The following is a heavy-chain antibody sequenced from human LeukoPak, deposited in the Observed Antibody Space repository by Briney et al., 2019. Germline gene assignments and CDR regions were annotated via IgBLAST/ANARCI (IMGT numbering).Heavy chain of an antibody. CDR2: INHSGST. J-gene: IGHJ5*02. CDR3: ASLGMYYDFWSGYYPNWFDP. Sequence: SETLSLTCAVYGGSFSGYYWSWIRQPPGKGLEWIGEINHSGSTNYNPSLKSRVTISVDTSKNQFSLKLSSVTAADTAVYYCASLGMYYDFWSGYYPNWFDPWGQGTLVTVSS. V-gene: IGHV4-34*01. CDR1: GGSFSGYY. D-gene: IGHD3-3*01.